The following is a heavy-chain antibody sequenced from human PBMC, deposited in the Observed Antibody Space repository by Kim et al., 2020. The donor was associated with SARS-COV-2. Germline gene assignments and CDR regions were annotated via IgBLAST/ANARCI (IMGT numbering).Heavy chain of an antibody. CDR1: GYSFTSYW. CDR2: IYPGDSDT. V-gene: IGHV5-51*01. J-gene: IGHJ4*02. Sequence: GESLKISCKGSGYSFTSYWIGWVRQMPGKGLEWMGIIYPGDSDTRYSPSFQGQVTISADKSISTAYLQWSSLKASDTAMYYCARPGAYGDSSGPSTLWFDYWGQGTLVTVSS. D-gene: IGHD3-22*01. CDR3: ARPGAYGDSSGPSTLWFDY.